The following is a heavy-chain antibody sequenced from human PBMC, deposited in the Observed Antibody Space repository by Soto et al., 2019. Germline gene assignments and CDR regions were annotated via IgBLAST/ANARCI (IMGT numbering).Heavy chain of an antibody. CDR3: ARKAWVRFDY. CDR2: VFHTGNT. J-gene: IGHJ4*02. V-gene: IGHV4-4*02. Sequence: PSETLSLTCAVSGDSISSSVWWTWVRQPPGKGLEWNGEVFHTGNTNYNPSLKSRVTMSVDKSTNEFSLKVTSVTAADTAIYYCARKAWVRFDYWGQGALVTVSS. D-gene: IGHD7-27*01. CDR1: GDSISSSVW.